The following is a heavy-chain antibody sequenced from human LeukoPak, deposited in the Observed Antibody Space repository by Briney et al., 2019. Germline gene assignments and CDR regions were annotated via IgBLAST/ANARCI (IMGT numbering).Heavy chain of an antibody. CDR3: ANYGDYQYFDY. D-gene: IGHD4-17*01. J-gene: IGHJ4*02. Sequence: PGGTLSLSCAAPGFTFINYAMHWVRQAPGKGLEWVAVISYDATNEYYADSVKGRFTISRDNSKNTLYLQMNSLKTDDTAVYYCANYGDYQYFDYWGQGTPVTVSS. V-gene: IGHV3-30*18. CDR2: ISYDATNE. CDR1: GFTFINYA.